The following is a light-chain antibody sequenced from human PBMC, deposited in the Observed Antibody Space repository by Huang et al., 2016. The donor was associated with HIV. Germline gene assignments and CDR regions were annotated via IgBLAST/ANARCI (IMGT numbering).Light chain of an antibody. Sequence: EVVLTQSPVTLSLSPGESATLSCRASQGVSTYLAWYQHKPDQAPRLLIYDASNRATGVPARFSGSGSGTDFTLTISSLEPEDLAVYYCQHRSLWPRITFGGGTKVEI. J-gene: IGKJ4*02. CDR2: DAS. V-gene: IGKV3-11*01. CDR1: QGVSTY. CDR3: QHRSLWPRIT.